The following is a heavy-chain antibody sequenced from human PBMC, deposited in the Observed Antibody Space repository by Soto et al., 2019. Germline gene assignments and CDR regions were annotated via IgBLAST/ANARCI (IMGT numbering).Heavy chain of an antibody. CDR2: IYYSGST. V-gene: IGHV4-39*01. D-gene: IGHD2-2*01. CDR1: GGSISRSSYY. CDR3: ARQGYCTSTSCYRWFDA. Sequence: QLQLQESGPGLVKPSETLSLTCTVSGGSISRSSYYWGWIRQPPGKGLERIGSIYYSGSTSYNPALKSRVPISVDTCKNQFSLKLSSVTSADTAVYYCARQGYCTSTSCYRWFDAWGQGTLVTVSS. J-gene: IGHJ5*02.